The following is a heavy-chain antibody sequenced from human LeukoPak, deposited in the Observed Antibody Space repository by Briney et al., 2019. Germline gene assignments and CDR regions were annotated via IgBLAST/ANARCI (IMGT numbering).Heavy chain of an antibody. CDR1: GYSISSGYY. J-gene: IGHJ4*02. V-gene: IGHV4-38-2*01. Sequence: PSETLSLTCAVSGYSISSGYYWGWIRQPPGKGLEWIGSIYHSGSTYYNPSLKSRVTISVDTSKNQFSLKLSSVTAAHTAVYYCARLNDFWEDYWGQGTLVTVSS. D-gene: IGHD3-3*01. CDR2: IYHSGST. CDR3: ARLNDFWEDY.